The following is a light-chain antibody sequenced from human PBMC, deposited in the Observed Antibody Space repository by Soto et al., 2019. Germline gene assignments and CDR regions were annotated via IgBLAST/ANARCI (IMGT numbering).Light chain of an antibody. Sequence: DIQMTQSPSSVSASVGDRVTITCRASQGISTNLAWYQQKPGKAPKLLIYDASSLESGVPSRFSGSGSGTEFTLTISSLQPDDFATYYCQQYNSYPITFGQGTRLEIK. V-gene: IGKV1-5*01. CDR2: DAS. J-gene: IGKJ5*01. CDR1: QGISTN. CDR3: QQYNSYPIT.